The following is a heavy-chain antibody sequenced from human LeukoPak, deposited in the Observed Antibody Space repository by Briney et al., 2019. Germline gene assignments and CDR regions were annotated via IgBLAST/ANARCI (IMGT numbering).Heavy chain of an antibody. D-gene: IGHD1-26*01. CDR3: ARMTGVGATRAFDY. J-gene: IGHJ4*02. V-gene: IGHV4-28*01. CDR1: GYSISSGNW. CDR2: IYYSGST. Sequence: PSETLSLTCAVSGYSISSGNWWAWIRQPPGQGLEWIGYIYYSGSTYYNPSLKSRVTMSVDTSKNQFSLKLSSVTAVDTAVYYCARMTGVGATRAFDYWGQGTLVTVSS.